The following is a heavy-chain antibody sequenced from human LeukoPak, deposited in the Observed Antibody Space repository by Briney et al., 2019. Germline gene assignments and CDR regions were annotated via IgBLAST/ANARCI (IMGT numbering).Heavy chain of an antibody. CDR3: ARDTSPTNGGFDY. V-gene: IGHV3-74*03. J-gene: IGHJ4*02. D-gene: IGHD2-8*01. CDR1: GFTFSDYW. Sequence: GGSLRLSCAASGFTFSDYWMHWVRQAPGKWLVWVSCIIIDGSDTTYADSVKGRFTISRDNAKSTLYLQMNSLRVEDTAVYFCARDTSPTNGGFDYWGQGTLVTVSS. CDR2: IIIDGSDT.